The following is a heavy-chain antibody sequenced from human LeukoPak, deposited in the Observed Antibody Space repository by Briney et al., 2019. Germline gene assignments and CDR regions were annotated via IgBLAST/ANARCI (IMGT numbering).Heavy chain of an antibody. CDR1: GGSTSSYY. V-gene: IGHV4-59*08. D-gene: IGHD2/OR15-2a*01. J-gene: IGHJ4*02. CDR3: ARHSTTWTPFDY. Sequence: SETLSLTCTVSGGSTSSYYWSWIRQPPGKGLEWIGYIYYSGSTNYNPSLKSRVTISVDTSKNQFSLKLSSVTAADTAVYYCARHSTTWTPFDYWGQGTLVTVSS. CDR2: IYYSGST.